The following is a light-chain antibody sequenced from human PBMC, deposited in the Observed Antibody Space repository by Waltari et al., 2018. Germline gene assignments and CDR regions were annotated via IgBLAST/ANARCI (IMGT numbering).Light chain of an antibody. CDR1: SSAIGDYNF. J-gene: IGLJ2*01. V-gene: IGLV2-14*03. CDR3: ASYTSSDSFVV. Sequence: QSALTQPASVSGCPGQSISISCTGASSAIGDYNFVSWYQHHPGEAPKLVIYDVTKRPSGISNRFSVSKSGNTASLTISGLQAEDEANYVCASYTSSDSFVVFGGGTKLTVL. CDR2: DVT.